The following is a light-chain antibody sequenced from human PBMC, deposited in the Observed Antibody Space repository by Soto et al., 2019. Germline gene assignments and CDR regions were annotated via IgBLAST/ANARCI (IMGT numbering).Light chain of an antibody. CDR3: AAWHDSLNGPV. CDR2: SNN. CDR1: SSNIGSHT. Sequence: QSVLTQPPSASGTPGQRVTISCSGGSSNIGSHTVNWYQHLPGTAPKLLTYSNNRRPSGVPDRFSGSVSGTSASLAISGLQSEDEADYYCAAWHDSLNGPVFGGGTQLTVL. J-gene: IGLJ7*01. V-gene: IGLV1-44*01.